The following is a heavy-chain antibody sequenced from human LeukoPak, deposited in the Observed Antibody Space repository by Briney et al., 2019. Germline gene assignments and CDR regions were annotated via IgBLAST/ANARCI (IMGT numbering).Heavy chain of an antibody. D-gene: IGHD1-26*01. V-gene: IGHV3-23*01. J-gene: IGHJ6*02. Sequence: GGSLRLSCAASGFXFSTYAISWVRQAPGKGREWVSAISGSGDRTYDAVSVKGRFTISRDNSKNTMYLQMKSLRAEDTAIYYCTKDGAGTYYGMDVWGQGTTVTVSS. CDR1: GFXFSTYA. CDR3: TKDGAGTYYGMDV. CDR2: ISGSGDRT.